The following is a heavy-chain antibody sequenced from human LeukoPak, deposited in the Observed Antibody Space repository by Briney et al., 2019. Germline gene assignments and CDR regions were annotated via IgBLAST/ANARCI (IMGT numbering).Heavy chain of an antibody. D-gene: IGHD3-10*01. Sequence: GGSLRLSCAASGFTFSSYSMNWVRQAPGKGLEWVSSISSSSGYIYYADSVKGRFTISRDNAKNSLYLQMNSLRAEDTAVYYCAKDGGVWFGESNDYWGQGTLVTVSS. J-gene: IGHJ4*02. V-gene: IGHV3-21*04. CDR2: ISSSSGYI. CDR1: GFTFSSYS. CDR3: AKDGGVWFGESNDY.